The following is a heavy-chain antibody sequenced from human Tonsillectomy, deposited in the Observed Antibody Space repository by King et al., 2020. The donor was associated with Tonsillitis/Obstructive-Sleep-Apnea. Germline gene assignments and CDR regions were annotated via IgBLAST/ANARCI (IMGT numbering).Heavy chain of an antibody. Sequence: VQLVESGGGLVKPGGSLRLSCAASGFTFSSYSMNWVRQAPGKGLEWVSSISSSRSYIYYADSVKGRFTISRDNAKNSLYLKMNSLRAEDTAVYYCARDSDDAFDIWGQGTMVTVSS. CDR2: ISSSRSYI. V-gene: IGHV3-21*01. CDR3: ARDSDDAFDI. CDR1: GFTFSSYS. J-gene: IGHJ3*02.